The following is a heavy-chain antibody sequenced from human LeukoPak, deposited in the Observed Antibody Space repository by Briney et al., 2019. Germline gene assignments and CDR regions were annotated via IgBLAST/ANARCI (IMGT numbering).Heavy chain of an antibody. CDR2: INHSGST. V-gene: IGHV4-34*01. CDR3: ARGLRSKGCWFDP. CDR1: GGSISSCY. Sequence: SETLSLTCTVSGGSISSCYWSWIRQPPGKGLEWIGEINHSGSTNYNPSLKSRVTISVDTSKNQFSLKLSSVTAADTAVYYCARGLRSKGCWFDPWGQGTLVTVSS. D-gene: IGHD3-3*01. J-gene: IGHJ5*02.